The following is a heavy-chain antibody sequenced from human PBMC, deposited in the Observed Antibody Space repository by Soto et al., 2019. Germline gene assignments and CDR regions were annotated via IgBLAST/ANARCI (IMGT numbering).Heavy chain of an antibody. V-gene: IGHV4-34*01. D-gene: IGHD6-13*01. CDR2: INHSGST. J-gene: IGHJ4*02. CDR3: ARGATAAAGTRVFDY. CDR1: GGSFSGYY. Sequence: SETLSLTCAVYGGSFSGYYWSWIRQPPGKGLEWIGEINHSGSTNYNPSLKSRVTISVDTSKNQFSLKLSSVTAADTAVYYCARGATAAAGTRVFDYWGQGTLVTVSS.